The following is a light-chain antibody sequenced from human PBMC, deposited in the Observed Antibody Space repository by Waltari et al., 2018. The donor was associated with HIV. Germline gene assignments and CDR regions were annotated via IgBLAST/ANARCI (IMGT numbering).Light chain of an antibody. CDR3: QQYNNWPYT. Sequence: ERVMTQSPTTLSVSPGERATLSCRASQSVDSDLAWYQQKPGQPPRLLISGASTRATDIPARFSGSGSGIEFTLTINSLQSEDFAIYYCQQYNNWPYTFGQGTRLDIK. CDR2: GAS. V-gene: IGKV3-15*01. J-gene: IGKJ2*01. CDR1: QSVDSD.